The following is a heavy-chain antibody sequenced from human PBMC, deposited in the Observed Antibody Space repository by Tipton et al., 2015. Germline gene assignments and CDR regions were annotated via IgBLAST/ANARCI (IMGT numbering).Heavy chain of an antibody. CDR3: AREGVGVGNTPGAY. D-gene: IGHD1-26*01. Sequence: TLSLTCSVSGDSISSSNWWSWVRQPPGKGLEWIGEIHHGGSTNYNPSLKSRVTMSVDKSKNQLSLKLSSVTAADTAVYYCAREGVGVGNTPGAYWGQGTLVTVSS. V-gene: IGHV4-4*02. CDR1: GDSISSSNW. CDR2: IHHGGST. J-gene: IGHJ4*02.